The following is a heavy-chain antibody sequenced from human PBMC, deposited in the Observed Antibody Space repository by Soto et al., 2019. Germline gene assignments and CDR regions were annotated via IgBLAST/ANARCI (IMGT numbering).Heavy chain of an antibody. D-gene: IGHD1-7*01. CDR3: AKDPGLELLFGGAFDI. CDR1: GFTFSSYG. J-gene: IGHJ3*02. Sequence: QVQLVESGGGVVQPGRSLRLSCAASGFTFSSYGMHWVRQAPGKGLEWVAVISYDGSNKYYADSVKGRFTISRDNSKNTLYLQMNSLRAEDTAVYYCAKDPGLELLFGGAFDIWGQGTMVTVSS. CDR2: ISYDGSNK. V-gene: IGHV3-30*18.